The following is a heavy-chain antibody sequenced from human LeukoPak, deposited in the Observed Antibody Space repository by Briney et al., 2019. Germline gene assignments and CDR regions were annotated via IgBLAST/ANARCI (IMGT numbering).Heavy chain of an antibody. CDR3: ARGYDSSGYYFLFDY. CDR2: IYYSGST. V-gene: IGHV4-30-4*01. J-gene: IGHJ4*02. Sequence: PSQTLSLTCTVSGGSISSGDYYWSWLRQPPGKGLEWIGYIYYSGSTYYNPSLKSRVTISVDTSKNQFSLKLSSVTAADTAVYYCARGYDSSGYYFLFDYWGQGTLVTVSS. D-gene: IGHD3-22*01. CDR1: GGSISSGDYY.